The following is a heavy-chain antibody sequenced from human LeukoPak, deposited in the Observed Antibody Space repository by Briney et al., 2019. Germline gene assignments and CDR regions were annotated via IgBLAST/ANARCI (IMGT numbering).Heavy chain of an antibody. CDR1: GDSVSIYY. V-gene: IGHV4-59*02. CDR2: IYYSGST. Sequence: SETLSLTCSVSGDSVSIYYWSWIRQPPGKGLEWIGYIYYSGSTNYNPSLKSRVTISVDTSKNQLSLKLSSVTAADTAVYYCXRXXXGGYTYDYFYYYYMDVWAKGPRSPSP. J-gene: IGHJ6*03. CDR3: XRXXXGGYTYDYFYYYYMDV. D-gene: IGHD5-18*01.